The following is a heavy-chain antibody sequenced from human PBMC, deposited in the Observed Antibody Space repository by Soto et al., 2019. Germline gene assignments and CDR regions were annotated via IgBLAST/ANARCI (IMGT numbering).Heavy chain of an antibody. CDR3: ARDGDTAMILNPIDY. Sequence: GGSLRLSCAASGFIFSSYGMHWVRQAPGKGLEWVAVIWYDGNNKYYADSVKGRFTTSRDISKNTLFLQMNSLRVEDTAVYFCARDGDTAMILNPIDYRGQGTRVTVAS. J-gene: IGHJ4*02. CDR2: IWYDGNNK. V-gene: IGHV3-33*01. CDR1: GFIFSSYG. D-gene: IGHD5-18*01.